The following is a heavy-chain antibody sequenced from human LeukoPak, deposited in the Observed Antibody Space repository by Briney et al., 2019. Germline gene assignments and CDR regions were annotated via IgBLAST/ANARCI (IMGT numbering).Heavy chain of an antibody. Sequence: PSETLSLTCTVSGGSISSGGYYWSWIRQPPGKGLEWIGYIYQSGSTNYNPTLKSRVTISVDTSKNQFSLKLSSVTAADTAVYYCARNVDPAMVYYMDVWGKGTTVTVFS. D-gene: IGHD5-18*01. V-gene: IGHV4-30-2*01. CDR1: GGSISSGGYY. CDR2: IYQSGST. J-gene: IGHJ6*03. CDR3: ARNVDPAMVYYMDV.